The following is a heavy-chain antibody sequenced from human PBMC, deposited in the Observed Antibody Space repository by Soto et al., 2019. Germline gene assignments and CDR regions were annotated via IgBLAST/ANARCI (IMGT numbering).Heavy chain of an antibody. Sequence: SETLSLTCGVYGGSFRNYYWIWVRQPPGKGLEWIGEVNHSGEATYNPSLQSRITISLDTSNNQFSLKMTSVTAADTAMYFCTRAGRFPRSWFDPWGQGTQVTVSS. J-gene: IGHJ5*02. D-gene: IGHD3-10*01. CDR3: TRAGRFPRSWFDP. CDR1: GGSFRNYY. V-gene: IGHV4-34*01. CDR2: VNHSGEA.